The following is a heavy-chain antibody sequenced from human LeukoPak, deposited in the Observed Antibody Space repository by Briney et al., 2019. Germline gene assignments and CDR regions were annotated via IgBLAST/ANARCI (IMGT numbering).Heavy chain of an antibody. CDR3: ARVGSYYDSSGYYSRAYFDY. V-gene: IGHV4-34*01. CDR2: INHSGST. J-gene: IGHJ4*02. CDR1: GGSFSGYY. Sequence: SETLSLTCAVYGGSFSGYYWSWIRQPPGKGLEWIGEINHSGSTNYNPSLKSRVTISVGTSKNQFSLKLSSVTAADTAVYYCARVGSYYDSSGYYSRAYFDYWGQGTLVTVSS. D-gene: IGHD3-22*01.